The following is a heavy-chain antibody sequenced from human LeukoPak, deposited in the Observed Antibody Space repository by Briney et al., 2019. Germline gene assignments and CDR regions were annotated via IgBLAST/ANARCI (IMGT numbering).Heavy chain of an antibody. V-gene: IGHV3-9*01. D-gene: IGHD5-18*01. J-gene: IGHJ4*02. CDR2: ISWNSGSI. Sequence: GGYLRRSCAASGFTFYDYATHWVRQAPGKGLEWVSGISWNSGSIGYADSVKGRFTISRDNAKNSLYLQMNSLRAEDTALYYCAKDQRRYSYGDFDYWGQGTLVTVSS. CDR3: AKDQRRYSYGDFDY. CDR1: GFTFYDYA.